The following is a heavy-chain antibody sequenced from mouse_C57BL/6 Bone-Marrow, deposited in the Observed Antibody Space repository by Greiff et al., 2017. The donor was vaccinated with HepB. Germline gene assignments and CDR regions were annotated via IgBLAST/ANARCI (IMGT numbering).Heavy chain of an antibody. CDR1: GYTFTDHE. V-gene: IGHV1-15*01. CDR2: IDPETGGT. Sequence: VKLQESGAELVRPGASVTLSCKASGYTFTDHEMHWVKQTPVHGLEWIGAIDPETGGTAYNQKFKGKAILTADKSSSTAYMELRSLTSEDSAVYYCTGYYFDYWGQGTTLTVSS. J-gene: IGHJ2*01. CDR3: TGYYFDY.